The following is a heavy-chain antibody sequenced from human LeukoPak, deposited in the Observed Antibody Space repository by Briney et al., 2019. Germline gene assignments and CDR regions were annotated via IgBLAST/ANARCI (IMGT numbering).Heavy chain of an antibody. CDR1: GGSISSGGYY. V-gene: IGHV4-31*03. D-gene: IGHD3-10*01. CDR2: IYYSGST. CDR3: ARDTHDYGSGSYWFDP. J-gene: IGHJ5*02. Sequence: SQTLPLTCTVSGGSISSGGYYWSWIRQHPGKGLEWIGYIYYSGSTYYNPSLKSRVTISVDTSKNQFSLKLSSVTAADTAVYYCARDTHDYGSGSYWFDPWGQGTLVTVSS.